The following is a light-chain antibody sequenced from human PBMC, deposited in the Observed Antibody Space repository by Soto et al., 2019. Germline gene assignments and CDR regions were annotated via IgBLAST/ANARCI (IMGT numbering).Light chain of an antibody. J-gene: IGKJ1*01. CDR1: QSVSSSY. CDR3: QQYNSYSWT. V-gene: IGKV3-20*01. Sequence: EIVLTQSSGTLSLSPGERATLSCRASQSVSSSYLAWYQQKPGQAPRLLIYGASSRATGIPDRFSGSGSGTDFTLTISSLQPDDFATYYCQQYNSYSWTFGQGTKVDIK. CDR2: GAS.